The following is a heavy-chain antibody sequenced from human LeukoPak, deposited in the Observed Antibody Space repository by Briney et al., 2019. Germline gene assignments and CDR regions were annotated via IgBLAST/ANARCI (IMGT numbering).Heavy chain of an antibody. CDR2: IRYDGSNK. Sequence: GGSLRLSCAASGFTFSSYGMSWVRQAPGKGLEWVAFIRYDGSNKYYADSVKGRFTISRDNSKNTLYLQMNSLRAEDTAVYYCAKDQGGLITMVRGVIFDYWGQGTLVTVSS. V-gene: IGHV3-30*02. J-gene: IGHJ4*02. CDR3: AKDQGGLITMVRGVIFDY. D-gene: IGHD3-10*01. CDR1: GFTFSSYG.